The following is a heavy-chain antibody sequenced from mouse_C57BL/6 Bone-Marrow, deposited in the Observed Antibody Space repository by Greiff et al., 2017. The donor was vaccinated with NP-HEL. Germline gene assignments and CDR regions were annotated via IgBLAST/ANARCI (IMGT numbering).Heavy chain of an antibody. CDR2: ISSGSSTI. J-gene: IGHJ3*01. D-gene: IGHD4-1*01. CDR1: GFTFSDYG. V-gene: IGHV5-17*01. CDR3: ARPNLFAY. Sequence: EVKLEESGGGLVKPGGSLKLSCAASGFTFSDYGMHWVRQAPEKGLEWVAYISSGSSTIYYADTVKGRFTIARDNAKNTLFLQMTSLRSEDTAMYYCARPNLFAYWGQGTLVTVSA.